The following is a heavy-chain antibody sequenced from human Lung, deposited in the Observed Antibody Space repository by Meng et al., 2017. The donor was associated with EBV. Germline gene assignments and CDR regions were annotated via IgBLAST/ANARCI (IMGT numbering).Heavy chain of an antibody. J-gene: IGHJ5*02. CDR3: ARTNYGDYNWFDP. Sequence: QVPPQESGPGLVKPSQALSLPCTVSGGSISSGGFYWSWIRQHPGKGLEWIGYIYYSGSTYYNPSLRSRVAISIDTSKNQFSLKLTSVTAADTAVYFCARTNYGDYNWFDPWGQGTLVTVSS. D-gene: IGHD4-17*01. CDR1: GGSISSGGFY. CDR2: IYYSGST. V-gene: IGHV4-31*03.